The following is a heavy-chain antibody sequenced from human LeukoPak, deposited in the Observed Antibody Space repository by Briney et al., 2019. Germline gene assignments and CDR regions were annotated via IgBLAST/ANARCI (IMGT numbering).Heavy chain of an antibody. CDR2: MNPNSGNT. CDR3: ARVEMTMVRGVIVYYYYGMDV. V-gene: IGHV1-8*01. Sequence: ASVKVSCKASGYTFTSYDINWMRQATGQGLEWMGWMNPNSGNTGYAQKFQGRVTMTRNTSISTAYMELSSLRSEDTAVYYCARVEMTMVRGVIVYYYYGMDVWGQGTTVTVSS. D-gene: IGHD3-10*01. J-gene: IGHJ6*02. CDR1: GYTFTSYD.